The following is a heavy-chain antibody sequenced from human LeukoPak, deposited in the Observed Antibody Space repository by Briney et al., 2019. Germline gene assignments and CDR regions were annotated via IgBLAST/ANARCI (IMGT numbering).Heavy chain of an antibody. CDR2: INHSGST. Sequence: PSETLSLTCAVYGGSFSGYYWSWIRQPPGKGLEWIGEINHSGSTNYNPSLKSRVTISVDTSKNQFSLKLSPVTAADTAVYYCARSDNDFWSGYPYYFDYWGQGTLVTVSS. CDR1: GGSFSGYY. J-gene: IGHJ4*02. V-gene: IGHV4-34*01. CDR3: ARSDNDFWSGYPYYFDY. D-gene: IGHD3-3*01.